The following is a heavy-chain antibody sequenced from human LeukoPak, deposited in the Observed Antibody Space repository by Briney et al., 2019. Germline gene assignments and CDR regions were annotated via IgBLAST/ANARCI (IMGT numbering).Heavy chain of an antibody. V-gene: IGHV3-30*04. D-gene: IGHD1-26*01. Sequence: PGGSLSLSCAASGFTFSSYAMHWVRQAPGKGLEWVALISYDGSNKYYADSVKGRFTISRDNSKNTLYLQMNSLRAEDTAVYYCARFYANEWELPHWGQGTLVTVSS. J-gene: IGHJ4*02. CDR2: ISYDGSNK. CDR3: ARFYANEWELPH. CDR1: GFTFSSYA.